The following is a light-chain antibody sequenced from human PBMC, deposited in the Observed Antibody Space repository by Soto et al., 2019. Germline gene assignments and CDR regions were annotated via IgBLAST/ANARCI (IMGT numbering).Light chain of an antibody. CDR3: QQRNVWPPIT. J-gene: IGKJ5*01. CDR1: QSIRTS. Sequence: VLTQSPATLSLYPGERATLSCRASQSIRTSLAWYQQKPGQAPRLVIFDASNRANGVPARFGGSGSGTDFTLTINSLEPEDFAVYYCQQRNVWPPITFGQGTRLEIK. CDR2: DAS. V-gene: IGKV3-11*01.